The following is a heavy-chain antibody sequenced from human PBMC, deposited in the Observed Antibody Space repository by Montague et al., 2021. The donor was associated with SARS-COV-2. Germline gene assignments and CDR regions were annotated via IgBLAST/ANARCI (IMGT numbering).Heavy chain of an antibody. Sequence: SETLSPTCTGSGGSISSYYWSWIRQPAGKGLEWIGRIYTSGSTNYNPSLKSRVTMSVDTSKNQFSLKLSSVTAADTAVYYCARDLIVYDYVWGSYRPYGMDVWGQGTTVTVSS. D-gene: IGHD3-16*02. CDR1: GGSISSYY. J-gene: IGHJ6*02. CDR2: IYTSGST. CDR3: ARDLIVYDYVWGSYRPYGMDV. V-gene: IGHV4-4*07.